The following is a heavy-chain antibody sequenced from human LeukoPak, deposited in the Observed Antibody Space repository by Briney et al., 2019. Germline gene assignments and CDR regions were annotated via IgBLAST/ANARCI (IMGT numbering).Heavy chain of an antibody. J-gene: IGHJ4*02. CDR2: INPNSGGT. D-gene: IGHD3-3*02. CDR1: GYTFTGYD. CDR3: ARDLGSIFGVVMKR. Sequence: GASVKVSCKASGYTFTGYDLHWVRQAPGQGLEWMGRINPNSGGTTYPQRFQGRVTMTRDTSITTAYMELSRLRSDDTAVYYCARDLGSIFGVVMKRWGQGTLVTVSS. V-gene: IGHV1-2*06.